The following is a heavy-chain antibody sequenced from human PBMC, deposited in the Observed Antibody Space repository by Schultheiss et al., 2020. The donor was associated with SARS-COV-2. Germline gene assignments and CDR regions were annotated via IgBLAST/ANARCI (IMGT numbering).Heavy chain of an antibody. J-gene: IGHJ3*02. CDR2: IYSGGST. Sequence: GGSLRLSCAASGFTVSSNYMSWVRQAPGKGLEWVSVIYSGGSTYYADSVKGRFTISRDNSKNTLYLQMNSLRAEDTAVYYCAKSKGGNYKDAFDIWGQGTMVTVSS. CDR3: AKSKGGNYKDAFDI. D-gene: IGHD1-7*01. CDR1: GFTVSSNY. V-gene: IGHV3-53*01.